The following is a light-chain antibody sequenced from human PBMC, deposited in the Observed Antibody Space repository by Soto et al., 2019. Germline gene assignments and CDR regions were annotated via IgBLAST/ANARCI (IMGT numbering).Light chain of an antibody. CDR1: SSDVGGYNY. CDR2: EVS. J-gene: IGLJ1*01. Sequence: QSALTQPASVSGSPGQSITISCTGTSSDVGGYNYVSWYQQHPGKAPKLMIYEVSNRPSGVSNRFSGSKSGNTASLTISGLQDEDEADYYCSSYTNSSTYVFGTGTKLTVL. V-gene: IGLV2-14*01. CDR3: SSYTNSSTYV.